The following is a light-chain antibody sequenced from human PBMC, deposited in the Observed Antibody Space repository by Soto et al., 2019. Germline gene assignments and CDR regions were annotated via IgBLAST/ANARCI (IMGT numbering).Light chain of an antibody. CDR1: SSDVGGYNS. V-gene: IGLV2-11*01. CDR2: DVI. J-gene: IGLJ1*01. Sequence: QSALTQHRSVSGSPGQSVTVSCIGTSSDVGGYNSVSWYQEHPGKAPKLMIYDVIKRPSGVPDRFSGSKSGNTASLTISGLLAEDEADYYCCSYVGSYSYVFGTGTKVTVL. CDR3: CSYVGSYSYV.